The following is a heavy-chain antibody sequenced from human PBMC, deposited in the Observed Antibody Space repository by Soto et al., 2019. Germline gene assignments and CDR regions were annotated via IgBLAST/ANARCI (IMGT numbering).Heavy chain of an antibody. CDR3: AKDQASGQGSFDS. Sequence: PGGSLRLSCAASGFTFNIYGMHWVRQAPEKGLEWVALISYDVSNQYYADSVKGRFTISRDNSKNTLFLQMNSLRADDTALYYCAKDQASGQGSFDSWGQGTLVTVSS. V-gene: IGHV3-30*18. CDR1: GFTFNIYG. J-gene: IGHJ4*02. CDR2: ISYDVSNQ.